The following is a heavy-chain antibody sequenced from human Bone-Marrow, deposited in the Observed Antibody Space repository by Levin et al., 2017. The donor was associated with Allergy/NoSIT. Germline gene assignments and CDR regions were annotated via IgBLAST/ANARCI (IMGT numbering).Heavy chain of an antibody. D-gene: IGHD3/OR15-3a*01. CDR3: VKGLYKDGWTAGMDV. Sequence: RSQTLSLTCAVSGVSISSGYYWGWVRQPPGKDLQWIASAYVSGTTRYNPSLKSRVRILLDKSKNQFTLTLSSVSAADTATYYCVKGLYKDGWTAGMDVWGQGTTVTVS. CDR2: AYVSGTT. CDR1: GVSISSGYY. J-gene: IGHJ6*02. V-gene: IGHV4-38-2*01.